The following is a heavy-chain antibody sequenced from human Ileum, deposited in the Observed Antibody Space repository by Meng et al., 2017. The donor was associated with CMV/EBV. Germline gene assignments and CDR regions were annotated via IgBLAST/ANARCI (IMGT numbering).Heavy chain of an antibody. CDR3: ARGWDNNKVGVH. J-gene: IGHJ4*02. CDR1: GDSISATSYY. V-gene: IGHV4-39*07. D-gene: IGHD1/OR15-1a*01. Sequence: QLQLQESGPGLVKPSETLALTCTVSGDSISATSYYWGWVRQPPGKGLEWIGSIYYSGYTYYNPSLRGRVTISVDTSKNQFSLRLTSLTAGDTAVYYCARGWDNNKVGVHWGQGTLVTVSS. CDR2: IYYSGYT.